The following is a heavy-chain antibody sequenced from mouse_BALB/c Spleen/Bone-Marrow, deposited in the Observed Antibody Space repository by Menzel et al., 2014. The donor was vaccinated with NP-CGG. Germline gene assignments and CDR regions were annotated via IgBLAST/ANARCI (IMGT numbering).Heavy chain of an antibody. Sequence: EVMLVESGGGLVQPGGSRKLSCAASGFTFNDYGMAWVRQAPGKGPEWVAFISNLAYSIYYTDTVTGRFTISRENAMNTLYLEMSSLRSEDTAMYYCARALAYGSSFDYWGQGTTLTVSS. J-gene: IGHJ2*01. D-gene: IGHD1-1*01. CDR2: ISNLAYSI. V-gene: IGHV5-15*02. CDR3: ARALAYGSSFDY. CDR1: GFTFNDYG.